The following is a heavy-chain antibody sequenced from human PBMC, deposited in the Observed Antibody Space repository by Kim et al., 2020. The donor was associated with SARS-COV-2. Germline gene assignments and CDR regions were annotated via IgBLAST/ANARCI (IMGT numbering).Heavy chain of an antibody. V-gene: IGHV4-34*01. Sequence: SETLSLTCAVYGGSFSGYYWSWIRQPPGKGLEWIGEINHSGSTNYNPSLKSRVTISVDTSKNQFSLKLSSVTAADTAVYYCARGSDQEGFDYWGQGTLVTVSS. CDR2: INHSGST. CDR1: GGSFSGYY. D-gene: IGHD2-2*01. CDR3: ARGSDQEGFDY. J-gene: IGHJ4*02.